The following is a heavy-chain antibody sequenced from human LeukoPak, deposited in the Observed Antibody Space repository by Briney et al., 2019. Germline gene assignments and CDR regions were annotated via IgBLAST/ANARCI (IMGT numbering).Heavy chain of an antibody. D-gene: IGHD3-22*01. CDR1: GGSISSGGYY. V-gene: IGHV4-31*03. CDR2: IYYSGST. CDR3: ARDSGYYDSSGYYSYYYYYGMDV. J-gene: IGHJ6*02. Sequence: SQTLSLTCTVSGGSISSGGYYWSWIRQHPGKGLEWIGYIYYSGSTYYNPSLKSRVTISVDTSKNRFSLKLSSVTAADTAVYYCARDSGYYDSSGYYSYYYYYGMDVWGQGTTVTVSS.